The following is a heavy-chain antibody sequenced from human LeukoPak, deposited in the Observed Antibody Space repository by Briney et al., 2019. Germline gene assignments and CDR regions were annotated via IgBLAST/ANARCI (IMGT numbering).Heavy chain of an antibody. J-gene: IGHJ3*01. D-gene: IGHD2-21*01. Sequence: ASVKVSCKASGYTFTGYYMHWVRQAPGQGLEWMGWINPNSGDTNYAQKFQDRVTMTWDTSVSTAYMELSSLTSDDTAVYYCASKGDGSCDSSLCQGAFDFWGQGSVVTVSS. CDR3: ASKGDGSCDSSLCQGAFDF. V-gene: IGHV1-2*02. CDR2: INPNSGDT. CDR1: GYTFTGYY.